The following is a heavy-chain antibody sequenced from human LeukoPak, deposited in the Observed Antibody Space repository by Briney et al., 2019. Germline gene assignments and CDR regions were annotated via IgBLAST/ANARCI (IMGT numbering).Heavy chain of an antibody. D-gene: IGHD2-15*01. CDR3: ARGDGYCSGGSCMIFDY. CDR2: ISAYTDKT. V-gene: IGHV1-18*01. J-gene: IGHJ4*02. Sequence: ASVKVSCKGSGYTFTNYGITWVRQASGQGLEWMGWISAYTDKTNYAQKFQGRVTMTTDTSTTTAYMDLRSLRSDDTAIYYYARGDGYCSGGSCMIFDYWGQGTLVTVSS. CDR1: GYTFTNYG.